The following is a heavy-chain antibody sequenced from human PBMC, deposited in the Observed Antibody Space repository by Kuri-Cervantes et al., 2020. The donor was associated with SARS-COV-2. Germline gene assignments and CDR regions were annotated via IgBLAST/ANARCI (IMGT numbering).Heavy chain of an antibody. D-gene: IGHD3-10*01. CDR2: IYHSGST. Sequence: QTLSLTCAVSGGSFSGSYSWSWIRQPPGKGLEWIGYIYHSGSTYYNPSLKSRVTISGDKSKNQFSLRLTSVTAADTAVYYCASGSFGSNDFWGQGTLVTVSS. CDR3: ASGSFGSNDF. V-gene: IGHV4-30-2*01. CDR1: GGSFSGSYS. J-gene: IGHJ4*02.